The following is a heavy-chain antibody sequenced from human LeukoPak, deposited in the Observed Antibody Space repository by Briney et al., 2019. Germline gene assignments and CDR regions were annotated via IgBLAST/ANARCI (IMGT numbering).Heavy chain of an antibody. CDR1: GGSISSGDYY. J-gene: IGHJ4*02. D-gene: IGHD6-13*01. CDR3: AREGGPRAAGTYDY. CDR2: IYYSGST. Sequence: SETLSLTCTVSGGSISSGDYYWSWIRQPPGKGLEWIGYIYYSGSTYYNPSLKSRVTISVDTSKNQFSLKLSSVTAADTAVYYCAREGGPRAAGTYDYWGQGTLVTVSS. V-gene: IGHV4-30-4*01.